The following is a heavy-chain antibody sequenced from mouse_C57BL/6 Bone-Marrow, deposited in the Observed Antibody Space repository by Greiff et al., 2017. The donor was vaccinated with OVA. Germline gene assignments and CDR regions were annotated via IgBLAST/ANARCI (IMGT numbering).Heavy chain of an antibody. Sequence: QVQLKQSGAELMKPGASVKLSCKATGYTFTGYWIEWVKQRPGHGLEWIGEILPGSGSTNYNEKFKGKATFTADTSSNTAYTQLSSLITEDSAIYYCARSDLRYYGYWGQGTTLTVSS. CDR1: GYTFTGYW. V-gene: IGHV1-9*01. J-gene: IGHJ2*01. CDR3: ARSDLRYYGY. D-gene: IGHD1-1*01. CDR2: ILPGSGST.